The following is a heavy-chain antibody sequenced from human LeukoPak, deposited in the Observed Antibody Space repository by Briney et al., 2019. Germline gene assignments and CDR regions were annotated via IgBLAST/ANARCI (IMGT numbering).Heavy chain of an antibody. CDR3: ARDRSPYDSSGYSLDY. CDR1: GFTFSSYA. V-gene: IGHV3-21*03. D-gene: IGHD3-22*01. Sequence: GGSLRLSCAASGFTFSSYAMSWVRQAPGKGLEWVSSISNAGSYIYYADSVKGRFTISRDNAKSSLYLQVNSLRAEDTAIYYCARDRSPYDSSGYSLDYWGQGSLVTVSS. CDR2: ISNAGSYI. J-gene: IGHJ4*02.